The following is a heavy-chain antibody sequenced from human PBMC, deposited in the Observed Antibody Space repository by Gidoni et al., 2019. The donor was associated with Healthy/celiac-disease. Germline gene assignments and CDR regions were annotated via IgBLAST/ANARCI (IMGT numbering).Heavy chain of an antibody. D-gene: IGHD6-19*01. Sequence: QLQLQESGQGLVKPSATLSLTCTVSGGSISSSSYYWDWLRQPPGKGLEWIGSSYYSGGTSYNPSLKSRVTISVDTSKNQFSLKLSSVTAADTAVYYCARDAIPGIAVSGDYFDYWGQGTLVTVSS. CDR1: GGSISSSSYY. J-gene: IGHJ4*02. CDR2: SYYSGGT. V-gene: IGHV4-39*07. CDR3: ARDAIPGIAVSGDYFDY.